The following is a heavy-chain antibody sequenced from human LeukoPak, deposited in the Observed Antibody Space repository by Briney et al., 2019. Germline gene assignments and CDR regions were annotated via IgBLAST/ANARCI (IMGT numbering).Heavy chain of an antibody. Sequence: GRSLRLSCAASGFTVSSNYMSWVRQAPGKGLEWVSVIYSGGSTYYADSVKGRFTISRDNSKNTLYLQMNSLRAEDTAVYYCAKGGSGYDFSYSDYWGQGTLVTVSS. CDR3: AKGGSGYDFSYSDY. J-gene: IGHJ4*02. CDR1: GFTVSSNY. CDR2: IYSGGST. D-gene: IGHD5-12*01. V-gene: IGHV3-66*01.